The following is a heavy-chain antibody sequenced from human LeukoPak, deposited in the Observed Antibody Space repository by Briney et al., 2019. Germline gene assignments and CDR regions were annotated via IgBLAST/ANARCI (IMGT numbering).Heavy chain of an antibody. CDR1: GLTFGSYW. D-gene: IGHD5-12*01. J-gene: IGHJ4*02. V-gene: IGHV3-7*01. Sequence: GGSLRLSCASSGLTFGSYWMSWVRQAPGKGLEWVANISQGGSVQYYMDSVKGRFTISRDDAKNSLYVQMNSLRDEDTAVYYCARVEYSGWNLEYWGQGTLVTVSS. CDR2: ISQGGSVQ. CDR3: ARVEYSGWNLEY.